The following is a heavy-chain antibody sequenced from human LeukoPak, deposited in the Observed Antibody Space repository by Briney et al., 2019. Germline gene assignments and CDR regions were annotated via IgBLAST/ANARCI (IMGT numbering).Heavy chain of an antibody. J-gene: IGHJ4*02. CDR1: GFSLSTSGVG. Sequence: SGPTLVNPTQTLTLTCTFSGFSLSTSGVGVGWIRQPPGKALEWLALVYWNDDKRYRPSLKSRLTITKDTSKNLVVLTMANMDPVDTATYYCALQTTVTTVFDYWGQGTLVTVSS. CDR3: ALQTTVTTVFDY. CDR2: VYWNDDK. D-gene: IGHD4-17*01. V-gene: IGHV2-5*01.